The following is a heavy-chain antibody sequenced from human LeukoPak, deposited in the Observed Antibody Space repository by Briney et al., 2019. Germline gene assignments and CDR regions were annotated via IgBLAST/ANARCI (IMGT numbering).Heavy chain of an antibody. CDR1: GFTFSSYW. CDR3: IRSVYDGSGYYRVLEY. J-gene: IGHJ4*02. CDR2: INSDGSST. Sequence: GGSLRLSCAASGFTFSSYWMHWVRQAPGKGLVWVSRINSDGSSTNYADSVKRRLTISRDNAKNTLYLHMNSLRAEDTAVYYCIRSVYDGSGYYRVLEYWGQGTLVTVSS. D-gene: IGHD3-22*01. V-gene: IGHV3-74*01.